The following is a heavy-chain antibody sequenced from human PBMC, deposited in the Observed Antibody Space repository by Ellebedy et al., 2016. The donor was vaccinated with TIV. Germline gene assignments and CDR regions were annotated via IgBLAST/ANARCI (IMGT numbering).Heavy chain of an antibody. J-gene: IGHJ4*02. Sequence: GESLKISCVAAGFTFTDSYMTWVRQAPGKGLEWVANINQDGSERYYVDSVKGRFSISRDNAKNSLYLQMNSLRVEDTAVYFCARDLDYWGQGTLVTVSS. CDR3: ARDLDY. CDR1: GFTFTDSY. CDR2: INQDGSER. V-gene: IGHV3-7*01.